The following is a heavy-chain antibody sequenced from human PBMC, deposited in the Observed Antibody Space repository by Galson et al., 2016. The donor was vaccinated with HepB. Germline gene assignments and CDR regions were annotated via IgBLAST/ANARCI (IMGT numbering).Heavy chain of an antibody. CDR3: ARGGYGDYRRFFDY. CDR1: GFTFSDYN. CDR2: LYYTGIT. Sequence: LRLSCAASGFTFSDYNLNWVRQTPGKGLEWIGMLYYTGITFYTPSLESRVTISVDTSKNHFSLRLNSVTAADTAVYYCARGGYGDYRRFFDYWGQGTLVTVSS. J-gene: IGHJ4*02. V-gene: IGHV4-39*02. D-gene: IGHD4-17*01.